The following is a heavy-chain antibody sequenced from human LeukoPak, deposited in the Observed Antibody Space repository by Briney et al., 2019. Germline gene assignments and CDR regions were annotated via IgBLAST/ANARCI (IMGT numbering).Heavy chain of an antibody. CDR1: GFTFSSYA. CDR2: ISSNGGST. CDR3: ARGYYDSWGAFDI. V-gene: IGHV3-64*01. Sequence: GGSLRLSCAASGFTFSSYAMHWVRQAPGKGLEYVSAISSNGGSTYYANSVKGRFTISRDNSKNTLYLQMGSLRAEDMAVYYCARGYYDSWGAFDIWGQGTMVTVSS. J-gene: IGHJ3*02. D-gene: IGHD3-22*01.